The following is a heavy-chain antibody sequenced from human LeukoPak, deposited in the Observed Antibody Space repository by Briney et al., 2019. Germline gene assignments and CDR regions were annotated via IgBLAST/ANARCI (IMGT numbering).Heavy chain of an antibody. CDR2: IIPIFGIA. D-gene: IGHD6-19*01. CDR3: ARDGVRLLGAVAGNWFDP. V-gene: IGHV1-69*04. CDR1: GFTFSSYA. J-gene: IGHJ5*02. Sequence: GGSLRLSCAASGFTFSSYAISWVRQAPGQGLEWMGRIIPIFGIANYAQKFQGRVTITADKSTSTAYMELSSLRSEDTAVYYCARDGVRLLGAVAGNWFDPWGQGTLVTVSS.